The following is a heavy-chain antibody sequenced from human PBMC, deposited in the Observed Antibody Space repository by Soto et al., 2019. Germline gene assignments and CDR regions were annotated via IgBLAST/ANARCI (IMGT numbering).Heavy chain of an antibody. Sequence: ASVKVSCKASGYTFTGYYMHWVRQAPGQGLEWMGWINPNSGGTNYAQKFQGWVTMTRDTSISTAYMELSRLRSDDTAVYYCARVSTYCSGGSCLGGAFDIWGQGTMVTVSS. CDR1: GYTFTGYY. D-gene: IGHD2-15*01. J-gene: IGHJ3*02. V-gene: IGHV1-2*04. CDR2: INPNSGGT. CDR3: ARVSTYCSGGSCLGGAFDI.